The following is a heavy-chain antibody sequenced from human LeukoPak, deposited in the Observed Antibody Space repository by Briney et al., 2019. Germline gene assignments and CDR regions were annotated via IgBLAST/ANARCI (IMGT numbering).Heavy chain of an antibody. Sequence: GGSLRLSCAASGFTFSSYAMHWVRQAPGKGLEWVAVISYDGSNKYYADSVKGRFTISRDNAKNSLYLQMNSLRAEDTAVYYCARDYTGDGITMIVVPNDAFDIWGQGTMVTVSS. V-gene: IGHV3-30*04. D-gene: IGHD3-22*01. J-gene: IGHJ3*02. CDR1: GFTFSSYA. CDR2: ISYDGSNK. CDR3: ARDYTGDGITMIVVPNDAFDI.